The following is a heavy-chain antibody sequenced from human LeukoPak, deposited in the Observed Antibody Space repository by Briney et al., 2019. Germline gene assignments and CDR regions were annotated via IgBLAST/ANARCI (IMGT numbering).Heavy chain of an antibody. CDR1: GYTFTGYY. Sequence: ASVKVSCKASGYTFTGYYMHWVRQAPGQGLEWMGWINPNSGNTGYAQKFQGRVTMTRNTSISTAYMELSSLRSEDTAVYYCARGQERYSSSEREDYWGQGTLVTVSS. V-gene: IGHV1-8*02. J-gene: IGHJ4*02. D-gene: IGHD6-13*01. CDR2: INPNSGNT. CDR3: ARGQERYSSSEREDY.